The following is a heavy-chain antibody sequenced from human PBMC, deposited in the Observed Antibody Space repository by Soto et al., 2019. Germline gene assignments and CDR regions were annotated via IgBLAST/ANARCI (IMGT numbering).Heavy chain of an antibody. J-gene: IGHJ4*02. D-gene: IGHD3-10*01. CDR1: GYTFTSHG. Sequence: QVQLVQSGAEMRKPGASVTVSCKASGYTFTSHGLTWVRQAPGQGLEWMGWISTFSSNTFYAQNLQDRVTLTADKSTTTVYLELRSLISDDTAVYYCARGSFGSGTYLAYWGQGTLLLVSS. CDR2: ISTFSSNT. CDR3: ARGSFGSGTYLAY. V-gene: IGHV1-18*01.